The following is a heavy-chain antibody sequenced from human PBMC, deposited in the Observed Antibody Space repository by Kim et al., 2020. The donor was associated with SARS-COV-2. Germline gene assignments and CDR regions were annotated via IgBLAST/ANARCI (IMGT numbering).Heavy chain of an antibody. CDR3: ARGDQTMNVLRFLEWSPTLDY. D-gene: IGHD3-3*01. Sequence: GGSLRLSCAASGFTFSSYGMHWVRQAPGKGLEWVAVIWYDGSNKYYADSVKGRFTISRDNSKNTLYLQMNSLRAEDTAVYYCARGDQTMNVLRFLEWSPTLDYWGQGTLVTVSS. V-gene: IGHV3-33*01. CDR1: GFTFSSYG. CDR2: IWYDGSNK. J-gene: IGHJ4*02.